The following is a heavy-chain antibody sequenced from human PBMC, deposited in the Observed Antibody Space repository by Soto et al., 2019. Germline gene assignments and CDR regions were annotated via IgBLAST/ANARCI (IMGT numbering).Heavy chain of an antibody. D-gene: IGHD5-18*01. Sequence: VASVKVSCKASGYTFTSYYMHWVRQAPGQGLEWMGIINPSGGSTSYAQKFQGRVTMTSDTSTSTGYMELSSLRSEDTAVYYCARGTGGYSYGPTFAYWGQGTLVTVSS. J-gene: IGHJ4*02. V-gene: IGHV1-46*01. CDR2: INPSGGST. CDR1: GYTFTSYY. CDR3: ARGTGGYSYGPTFAY.